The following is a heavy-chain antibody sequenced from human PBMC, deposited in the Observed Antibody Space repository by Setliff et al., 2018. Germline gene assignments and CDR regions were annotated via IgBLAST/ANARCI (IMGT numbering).Heavy chain of an antibody. J-gene: IGHJ4*02. V-gene: IGHV3-23*03. Sequence: PGGSLRLSCAASGLTFSSDAMTWVRQTPGKGLEWVSVISSDGSSIYYADSVKGRFTISRDNSKNTLYLQMNSLRAEDTAIYYCARCSSWHGHCPHFNYWGQGTLVTVSS. CDR2: ISSDGSSI. D-gene: IGHD6-13*01. CDR1: GLTFSSDA. CDR3: ARCSSWHGHCPHFNY.